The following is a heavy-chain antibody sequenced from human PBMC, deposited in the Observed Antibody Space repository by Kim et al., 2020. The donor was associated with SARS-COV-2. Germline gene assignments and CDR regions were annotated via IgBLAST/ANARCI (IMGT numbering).Heavy chain of an antibody. D-gene: IGHD3-16*02. CDR1: GFTFSSYA. CDR2: ISGSGGST. V-gene: IGHV3-23*01. J-gene: IGHJ4*02. Sequence: GGSLRLSCAASGFTFSSYAMSWVRQAPGKGLEWVSAISGSGGSTYYADSVKGRFTISRDNSKNTLYLQMNSLRAEDTAVYYCAKAQGTITLGGVIGIGAFDYWGQGTLVTVSS. CDR3: AKAQGTITLGGVIGIGAFDY.